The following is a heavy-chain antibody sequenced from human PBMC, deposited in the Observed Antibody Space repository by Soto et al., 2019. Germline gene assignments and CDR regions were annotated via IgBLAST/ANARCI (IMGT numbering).Heavy chain of an antibody. D-gene: IGHD6-6*01. J-gene: IGHJ4*02. CDR3: ARAHISSEGYYFDY. CDR2: VYHSGST. V-gene: IGHV4-38-2*01. CDR1: GYSISSGYY. Sequence: SETLSLTCGVSGYSISSGYYWGWIRQPPGKGLEWIGSVYHSGSTYYNPSLKSRVTISVDTSKNQFSLKLSSVTAADTAVYYCARAHISSEGYYFDYWGQGTRVTVSA.